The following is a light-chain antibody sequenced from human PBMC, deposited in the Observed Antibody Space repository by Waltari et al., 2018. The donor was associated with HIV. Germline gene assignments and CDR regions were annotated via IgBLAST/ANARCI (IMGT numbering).Light chain of an antibody. J-gene: IGKJ5*01. CDR1: QSVSSY. V-gene: IGKV3-11*01. CDR3: QQRSNWPPAVT. Sequence: PGERATLSCRASQSVSSYLAWYQQKPGQAPRLLIYDASNRATGIPARFSGNGSGTDFTLTISSLEPEDFAVYYCQQRSNWPPAVTVGQGTRLEIK. CDR2: DAS.